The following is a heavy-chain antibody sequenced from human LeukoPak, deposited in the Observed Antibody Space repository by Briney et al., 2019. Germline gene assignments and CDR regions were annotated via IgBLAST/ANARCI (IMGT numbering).Heavy chain of an antibody. J-gene: IGHJ4*02. D-gene: IGHD3-9*01. CDR3: AKHPGDFDWLLYLDY. CDR1: GFTFSSYW. CDR2: LSGRGRDT. Sequence: GGSLRLSCAASGFTFSSYWMSWVRQAPGKGLEWLSALSGRGRDTYYADSVKGRFTISRDNSKNTLYLQMNSLRAEDTAVYYCAKHPGDFDWLLYLDYWGQGTLVTVSS. V-gene: IGHV3-23*01.